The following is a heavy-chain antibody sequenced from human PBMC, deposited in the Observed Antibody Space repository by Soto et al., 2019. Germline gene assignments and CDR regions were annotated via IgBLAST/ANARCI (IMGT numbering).Heavy chain of an antibody. CDR1: GYTFTSYA. Sequence: ASVKVSCKASGYTFTSYAMHWVRQAPGQRLEWMGWINAGNGNTKYSQKFQGRVTIIRDTSASTAYMELSSLRSEDTAVYYCARDSKHCSGGSCYPKALAYWGQGTLVTVSS. V-gene: IGHV1-3*01. J-gene: IGHJ4*02. D-gene: IGHD2-15*01. CDR2: INAGNGNT. CDR3: ARDSKHCSGGSCYPKALAY.